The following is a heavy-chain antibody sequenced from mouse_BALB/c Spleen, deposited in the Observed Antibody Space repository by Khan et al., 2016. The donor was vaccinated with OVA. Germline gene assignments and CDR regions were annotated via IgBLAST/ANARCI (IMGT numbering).Heavy chain of an antibody. J-gene: IGHJ4*01. V-gene: IGHV5-6*01. CDR1: GFTFGTYG. CDR3: ARLYAMDY. CDR2: ISSGGTYS. Sequence: EVELVESGGDLVKPGGSLKLSCAASGFTFGTYGMSWVRQTPDKRLEWVATISSGGTYSYSPDSLKGRFTIPRDNAKNTLYLQMNSLKSEDTAMYYCARLYAMDYWGQGTSVTVSS.